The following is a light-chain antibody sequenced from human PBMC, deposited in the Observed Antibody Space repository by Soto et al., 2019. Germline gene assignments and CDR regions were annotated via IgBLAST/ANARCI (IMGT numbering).Light chain of an antibody. J-gene: IGLJ1*01. Sequence: QAVVTQEPSLTVSPGGTVTLTCGSSTGAVTSGHYPYWFQQKPGQAPRTLIYDTSNKHSWTPARFSGSLLGGKAALTLSGAQREDEAEYYCLLSYSGARPYVFGTGTKLTVL. V-gene: IGLV7-46*01. CDR3: LLSYSGARPYV. CDR1: TGAVTSGHY. CDR2: DTS.